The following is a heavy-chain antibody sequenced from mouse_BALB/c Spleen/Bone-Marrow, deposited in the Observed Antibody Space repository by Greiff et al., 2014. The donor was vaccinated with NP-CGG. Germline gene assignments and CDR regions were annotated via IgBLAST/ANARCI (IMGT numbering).Heavy chain of an antibody. V-gene: IGHV2-3*01. CDR3: AKDNRKGCGMDY. D-gene: IGHD6-1*01. CDR1: GFSLTSYG. J-gene: IGHJ4*01. Sequence: VQLQQSGPGLVAPAQSLSITCTVSGFSLTSYGVSWVRQPPGKGLEWLGVIWGGGSINYDSANISRMIIIKDKSKGQESFKLNSVQTDGPASDYCAKDNRKGCGMDYWGQGTSVTVSS. CDR2: IWGGGSI.